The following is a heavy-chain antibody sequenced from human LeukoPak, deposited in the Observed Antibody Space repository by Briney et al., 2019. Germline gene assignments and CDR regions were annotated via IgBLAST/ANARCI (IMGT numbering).Heavy chain of an antibody. CDR2: IWYDGSNK. CDR3: ARAQVGSGWYNGDY. CDR1: GFTFSSYA. V-gene: IGHV3-33*08. J-gene: IGHJ4*02. D-gene: IGHD6-19*01. Sequence: GGSLRLSCAASGFTFSSYAMHWVRQAPGKGLEWVAVIWYDGSNKYYADSVKGRFTISRDNSKNTLYLQMNSLRAEDTAVYYCARAQVGSGWYNGDYWGQGTLVTVSS.